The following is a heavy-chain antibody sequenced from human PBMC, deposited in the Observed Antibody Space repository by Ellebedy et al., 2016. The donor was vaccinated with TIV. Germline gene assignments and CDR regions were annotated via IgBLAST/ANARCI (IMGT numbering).Heavy chain of an antibody. CDR1: GYSLSELF. CDR2: FDGER. D-gene: IGHD3-22*01. CDR3: ASESGNGSYSLLFDV. Sequence: ASVKVSCXVSGYSLSELFFHWVRQAPGKGLEWMGGFDGERIYAEQFQGRVTMTEDTSTDTAYMQLSSLRPEDTALYYCASESGNGSYSLLFDVWGQGTTVSVSS. V-gene: IGHV1-24*01. J-gene: IGHJ6*02.